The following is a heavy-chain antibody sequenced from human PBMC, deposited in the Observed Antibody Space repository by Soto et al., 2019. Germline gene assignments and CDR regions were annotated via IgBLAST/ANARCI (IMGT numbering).Heavy chain of an antibody. CDR1: EITLNIYW. D-gene: IGHD1-1*01. CDR3: ARSGDNFNVLDY. J-gene: IGHJ4*02. V-gene: IGHV3-74*01. Sequence: GGSLRLSCTASEITLNIYWMHWIRQAPGKGLVWVSRINPESTTLTYADSVTGRFTISRDNSKNTLYLQMNSLRAEDTAVYYCARSGDNFNVLDYWGQGTPVTVSS. CDR2: INPESTTL.